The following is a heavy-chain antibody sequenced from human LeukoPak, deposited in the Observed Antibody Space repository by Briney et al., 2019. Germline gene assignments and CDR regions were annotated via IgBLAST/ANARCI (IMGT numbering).Heavy chain of an antibody. CDR1: GLTFSSSA. D-gene: IGHD3-9*01. Sequence: GGCLRLSCAASGLTFSSSAMSWGRQVPGKGLEWVSGISASGGRTSYADSVRGRFTNSRDHSKNTLYVQMTSLRDEDTAVYYCAKDLPQTGAFDIWGQGTMVAVSS. CDR2: ISASGGRT. J-gene: IGHJ3*02. CDR3: AKDLPQTGAFDI. V-gene: IGHV3-23*01.